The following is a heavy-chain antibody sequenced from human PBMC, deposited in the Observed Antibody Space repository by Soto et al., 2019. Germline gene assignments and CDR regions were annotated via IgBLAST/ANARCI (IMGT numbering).Heavy chain of an antibody. D-gene: IGHD6-19*01. V-gene: IGHV5-10-1*01. CDR3: ARVAVATYGMDV. J-gene: IGHJ6*02. Sequence: PGESLKVSWKGSGYSFTSYWISWVRQMPGKGLEWMGRIDPSDSYTNYSPSFQGHVTISADKSISTAYLQWSSLKASDTAMYYCARVAVATYGMDVWGQGTTVTVSS. CDR1: GYSFTSYW. CDR2: IDPSDSYT.